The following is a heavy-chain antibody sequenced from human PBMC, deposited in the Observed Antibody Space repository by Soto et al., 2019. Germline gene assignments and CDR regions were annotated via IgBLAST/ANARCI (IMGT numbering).Heavy chain of an antibody. D-gene: IGHD2-2*02. J-gene: IGHJ3*02. CDR2: INHSGST. Sequence: QVQLQQWGAGLLKPSETLSLTCAVYGGSFSGYYWSWIRQPPGKGLEWIGEINHSGSTNYNPSLKSLVTISVDTSNNQFSLKLSSVTAADTAVYYCARTVVPASIYLPNPFDIWGQGTMVTVSS. CDR1: GGSFSGYY. CDR3: ARTVVPASIYLPNPFDI. V-gene: IGHV4-34*01.